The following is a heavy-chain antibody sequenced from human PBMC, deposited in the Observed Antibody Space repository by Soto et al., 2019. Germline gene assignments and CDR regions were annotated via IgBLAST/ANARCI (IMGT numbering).Heavy chain of an antibody. CDR1: GFTFSSYA. CDR2: ISGSGGST. J-gene: IGHJ6*03. Sequence: GGSLRLSCAASGFTFSSYAMSWVRQAPGKGLEWVSAISGSGGSTYYADSVKGRFTISRGNSKNTLYLQMNSLRAEDTAVYYCAKIPDGLYYYYYMDVWGKGTTVTVSS. CDR3: AKIPDGLYYYYYMDV. D-gene: IGHD4-17*01. V-gene: IGHV3-23*01.